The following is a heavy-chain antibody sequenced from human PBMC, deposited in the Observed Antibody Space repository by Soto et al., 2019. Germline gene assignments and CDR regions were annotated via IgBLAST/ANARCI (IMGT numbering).Heavy chain of an antibody. D-gene: IGHD1-26*01. CDR2: INPNSGGT. V-gene: IGHV1-2*02. CDR3: SGAESPDTAYFSLY. J-gene: IGHJ4*02. Sequence: GASVKVSCKASGYTFTGYYMHWVRQAPGQGLEWMGWINPNSGGTNYAQKFQGRVTMTRDTSISTAYLQMNSLNIEDSAVYYCSGAESPDTAYFSLYWGQGTPVTVSS. CDR1: GYTFTGYY.